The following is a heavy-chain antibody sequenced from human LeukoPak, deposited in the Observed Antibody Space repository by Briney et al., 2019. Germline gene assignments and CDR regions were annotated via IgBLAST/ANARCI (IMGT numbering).Heavy chain of an antibody. CDR3: AKRGVVIRVVLVGFHKEAYYFDS. J-gene: IGHJ4*02. D-gene: IGHD3-10*01. Sequence: GGSLRLSCAVSGITLSNYGMNWVRQAAGKGLEWVAGICGSGGGTVYAASVKGQFPISRYNPKNTLYLQMNSLRAEDTAVYFCAKRGVVIRVVLVGFHKEAYYFDSWGQGALVTVSS. CDR1: GITLSNYG. CDR2: ICGSGGGT. V-gene: IGHV3-23*01.